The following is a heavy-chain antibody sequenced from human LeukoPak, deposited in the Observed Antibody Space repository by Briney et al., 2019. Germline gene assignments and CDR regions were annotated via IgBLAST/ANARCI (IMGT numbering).Heavy chain of an antibody. Sequence: PSETLSLTCTVSGGSISSYYWSWIRQPPGKELEWIGYIYYSGSTNYNPSLKSRVTISVDTSKNQFSLKLSSVTAADTAVYYCARVEGYCSSTSCYELIDYWGQGTLVTVSS. D-gene: IGHD2-2*01. J-gene: IGHJ4*02. CDR3: ARVEGYCSSTSCYELIDY. CDR1: GGSISSYY. CDR2: IYYSGST. V-gene: IGHV4-59*01.